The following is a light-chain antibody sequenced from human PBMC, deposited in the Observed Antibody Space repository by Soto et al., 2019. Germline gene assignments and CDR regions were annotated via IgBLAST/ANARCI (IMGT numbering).Light chain of an antibody. J-gene: IGLJ1*01. CDR3: SSYTATNTYV. CDR1: SSDVGGYNY. Sequence: QPVLTQPASVSGSPGQSITISCTGTSSDVGGYNYVSWYQQHSGKAPKLIIYEVSKRPSGVSNRFSGSKSGNTASLTISGLQAEDEADYYCSSYTATNTYVFGTGTKVTVL. V-gene: IGLV2-14*01. CDR2: EVS.